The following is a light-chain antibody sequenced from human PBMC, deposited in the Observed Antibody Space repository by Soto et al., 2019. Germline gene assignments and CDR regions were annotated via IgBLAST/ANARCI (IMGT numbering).Light chain of an antibody. Sequence: QSALTQPRSVSGSPGQSVTISCTGTSSDVGGYNYVSWYQQHPGKAPKLMIYDVSKRPSGVPDRFSGSKSGNTASLTISGLTAEDEADYYCCSYAGSNTSVFGGGTKLTVL. CDR2: DVS. V-gene: IGLV2-11*01. CDR3: CSYAGSNTSV. CDR1: SSDVGGYNY. J-gene: IGLJ3*02.